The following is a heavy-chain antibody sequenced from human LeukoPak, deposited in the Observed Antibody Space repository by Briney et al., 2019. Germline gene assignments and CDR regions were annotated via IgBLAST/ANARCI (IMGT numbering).Heavy chain of an antibody. CDR3: ARERYYYDSSGYPYGYYYMDV. Sequence: PGGSLRLSCAASGFTFDDYGTSWVRQAPGKGLEWVSGINWNGGSTGYADSVKGRFTISRDNAKNSLYLQMNSLRAEDTALYYCARERYYYDSSGYPYGYYYMDVWGKGTTVTVSS. V-gene: IGHV3-20*04. CDR1: GFTFDDYG. D-gene: IGHD3-22*01. J-gene: IGHJ6*03. CDR2: INWNGGST.